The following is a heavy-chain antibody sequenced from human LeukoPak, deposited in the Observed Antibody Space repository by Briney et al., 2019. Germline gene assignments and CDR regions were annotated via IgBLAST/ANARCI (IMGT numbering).Heavy chain of an antibody. V-gene: IGHV4-61*01. CDR1: GGSVNSGSYY. Sequence: PSETLSLTCTVSGGSVNSGSYYWTWIRQPPEKRLEWIGYIYYNGGTNYNPSLKNRVTVSIDTSKNQFSLWLNSVTAADTAVYYCVRENLSAAPGGDAFDVWGQGTKVTVSS. D-gene: IGHD6-13*01. J-gene: IGHJ3*01. CDR2: IYYNGGT. CDR3: VRENLSAAPGGDAFDV.